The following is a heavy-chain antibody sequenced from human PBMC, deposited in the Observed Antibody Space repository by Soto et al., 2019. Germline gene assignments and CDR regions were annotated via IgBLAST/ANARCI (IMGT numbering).Heavy chain of an antibody. V-gene: IGHV1-69*06. D-gene: IGHD3-16*01. CDR3: AREGEGIPAHRY. Sequence: QVQLVQSGAEVKKPGSSVKVSCKASGDTFTTYTINWVRQAPGQGLEWMGGIVPILGAGNYAQKFQGRVTITADRSMTTAYLDLSSLRSDDTAVYYCAREGEGIPAHRYWGQGTLVTVSS. CDR1: GDTFTTYT. J-gene: IGHJ4*02. CDR2: IVPILGAG.